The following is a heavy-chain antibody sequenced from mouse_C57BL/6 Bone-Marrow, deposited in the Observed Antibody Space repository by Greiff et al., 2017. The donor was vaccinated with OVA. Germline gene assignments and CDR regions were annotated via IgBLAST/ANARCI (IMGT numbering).Heavy chain of an antibody. D-gene: IGHD3-2*02. CDR2: ISSGSSTI. Sequence: EVKLVESGGGLVKPGGSLKLSCAASGFTISDYGMHWVRQAPEKGLEWVAYISSGSSTIYYADTVQGRFTISRDNAKNTLFLQMTSLRSEDTAMYYCARPDSSSYDYWGQGTTLTVSS. CDR3: ARPDSSSYDY. CDR1: GFTISDYG. V-gene: IGHV5-17*01. J-gene: IGHJ2*01.